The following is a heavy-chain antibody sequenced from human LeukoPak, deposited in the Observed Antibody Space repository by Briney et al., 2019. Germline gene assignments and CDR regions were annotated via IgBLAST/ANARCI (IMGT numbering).Heavy chain of an antibody. CDR3: ALSTTTVTTRTLDY. V-gene: IGHV4-34*01. CDR1: GGSFSNYF. Sequence: PSETLSLTCTVSGGSFSNYFWTWIRQPPGKGLEWIGEISLSDTIKYNPSLKSRVTISVDTSKNQFSLKPSTVTAADTAVYYCALSTTTVTTRTLDYWGQGALVIVSS. CDR2: ISLSDTI. J-gene: IGHJ4*02. D-gene: IGHD4-17*01.